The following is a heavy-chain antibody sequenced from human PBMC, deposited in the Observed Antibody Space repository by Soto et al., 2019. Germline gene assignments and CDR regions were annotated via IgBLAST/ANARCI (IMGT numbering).Heavy chain of an antibody. CDR1: GFSLSTGGVG. CDR3: VHTSTPVPLDY. J-gene: IGHJ4*02. D-gene: IGHD1-1*01. CDR2: IYWDEDK. V-gene: IGHV2-5*02. Sequence: QITLKESGPTLVQPTQTLTLTCTFSGFSLSTGGVGVGWIRQPPGKALEWLALIYWDEDKRYTPSLKSRLTTTKDTPQTHLVLITTNMDPVDPATSYCVHTSTPVPLDYWGQGTLVTGSS.